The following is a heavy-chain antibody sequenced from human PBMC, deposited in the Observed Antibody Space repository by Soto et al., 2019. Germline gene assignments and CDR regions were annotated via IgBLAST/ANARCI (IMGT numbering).Heavy chain of an antibody. V-gene: IGHV3-30*18. Sequence: QVQLVESGGGVVKPGGSLKLSCAASGFSFSNYAMNWVRQAPDKGLEWVALISYVGSAQYYADNVQGRFTISRDNSKNTLYLPMNSLRVEDTALYYCTKGGSSSSGWSDYWGQGTLVTVPS. J-gene: IGHJ4*02. CDR2: ISYVGSAQ. D-gene: IGHD6-19*01. CDR3: TKGGSSSSGWSDY. CDR1: GFSFSNYA.